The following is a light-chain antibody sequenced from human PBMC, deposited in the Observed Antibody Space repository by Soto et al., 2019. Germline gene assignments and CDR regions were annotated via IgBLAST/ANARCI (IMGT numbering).Light chain of an antibody. CDR2: EVS. Sequence: QSALTQPASVSGAPGQSITISCTGSSSDVGGYKYVSWYQQHPGKAPKLLIYEVSNRPSGVSNRFSGSKSGNTASLTISGLQAEDEADYYCGSHTSSTTRVFGGGTKVTVL. V-gene: IGLV2-14*01. J-gene: IGLJ3*02. CDR1: SSDVGGYKY. CDR3: GSHTSSTTRV.